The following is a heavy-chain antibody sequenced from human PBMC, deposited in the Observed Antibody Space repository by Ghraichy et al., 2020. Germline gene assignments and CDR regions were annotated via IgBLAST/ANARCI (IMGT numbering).Heavy chain of an antibody. V-gene: IGHV4-39*01. J-gene: IGHJ4*02. CDR3: ARLFYGDYGAY. D-gene: IGHD4-17*01. Sequence: SQTLSLTCTVSGGSISSSSYYWGWIRPPPGKGLEWIGSIYYSGSTYYNPSLKSRVTISVDTSKNQFSLKLSSVTAADTAVYYCARLFYGDYGAYWGQGTLVTVSS. CDR2: IYYSGST. CDR1: GGSISSSSYY.